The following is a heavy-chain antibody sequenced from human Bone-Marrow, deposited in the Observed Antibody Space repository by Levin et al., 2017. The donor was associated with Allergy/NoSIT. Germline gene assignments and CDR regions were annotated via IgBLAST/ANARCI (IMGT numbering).Heavy chain of an antibody. V-gene: IGHV3-23*01. CDR1: GFTFSGYA. J-gene: IGHJ6*02. D-gene: IGHD2-2*01. CDR3: AKDLSAVPAANYYYAMDV. CDR2: TSDSGGST. Sequence: HSGGSLRLSCAASGFTFSGYAMNWVRQAPGKGLEWVSGTSDSGGSTYYADSVKGRFTISRDNSKNTLYLQVNSLRAEDTALYYCAKDLSAVPAANYYYAMDVWGQGTTVTVSS.